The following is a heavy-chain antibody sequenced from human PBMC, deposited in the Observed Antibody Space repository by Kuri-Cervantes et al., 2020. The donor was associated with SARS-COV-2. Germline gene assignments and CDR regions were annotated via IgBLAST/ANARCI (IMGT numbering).Heavy chain of an antibody. CDR1: GFTFSSYW. CDR2: IKQDGSEK. CDR3: ARALEDSGSYLHDAFDI. J-gene: IGHJ3*02. V-gene: IGHV3-7*03. Sequence: LSLTCAASGFTFSSYWMSWVRQAPGKGLEWVANIKQDGSEKYYVDSVKGRFTISRDNAKNSLYLQMNSLRAEDTAVYYCARALEDSGSYLHDAFDIWGQGTMVTVSS. D-gene: IGHD3-10*01.